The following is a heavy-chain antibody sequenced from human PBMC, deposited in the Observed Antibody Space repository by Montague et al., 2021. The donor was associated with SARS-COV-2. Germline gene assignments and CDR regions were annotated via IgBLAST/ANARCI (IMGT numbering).Heavy chain of an antibody. CDR3: ARVFPRWLQFDPYFDY. CDR1: GGPISSYY. D-gene: IGHD5-24*01. CDR2: IYYSGST. J-gene: IGHJ4*02. V-gene: IGHV4-59*01. Sequence: SETLSLTCTVSGGPISSYYWSWIRQPPGKGLEWIGDIYYSGSTNYNPSLKSRVTISVDTSKNQFSLKLSSVTAADTAVYYCARVFPRWLQFDPYFDYWGQGTLVTVSS.